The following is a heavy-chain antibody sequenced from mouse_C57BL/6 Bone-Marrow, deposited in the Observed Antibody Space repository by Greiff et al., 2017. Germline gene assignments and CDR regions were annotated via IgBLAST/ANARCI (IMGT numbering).Heavy chain of an antibody. D-gene: IGHD1-1*01. J-gene: IGHJ3*01. CDR1: GYTFTSYD. CDR2: IYPRDGST. CDR3: ARIYGSSYGSFAY. Sequence: SGPELVKPGASVKLSCKASGYTFTSYDINWVKQRPGQGLEWIGWIYPRDGSTKYNEKFKGKATLTVDTSSSTAYMELHSLTSEDAAVYFCARIYGSSYGSFAYWGQGTLVTVSA. V-gene: IGHV1-85*01.